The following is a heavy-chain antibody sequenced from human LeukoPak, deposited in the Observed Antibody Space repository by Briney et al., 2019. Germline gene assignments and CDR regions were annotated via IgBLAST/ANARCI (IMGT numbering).Heavy chain of an antibody. D-gene: IGHD2-21*02. CDR1: GFTVSSNY. CDR3: AKDLFPYCGGDCYYPFDY. J-gene: IGHJ4*02. Sequence: GGSLRLSCAASGFTVSSNYMSWVRQAPGKGLEWVSVIYSGGSTYYADSVKGRFTISRDNSKNTLYLQMNSLRAEDTAVYYCAKDLFPYCGGDCYYPFDYWGQGTLVTVSS. V-gene: IGHV3-53*01. CDR2: IYSGGST.